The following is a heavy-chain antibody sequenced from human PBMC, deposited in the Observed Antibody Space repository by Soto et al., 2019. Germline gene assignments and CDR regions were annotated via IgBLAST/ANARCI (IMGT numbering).Heavy chain of an antibody. V-gene: IGHV4-39*01. CDR2: IYYVGST. J-gene: IGHJ2*01. Sequence: LQLQESGPGLVKPSETLSLTCTVSNGSISSRYYWGWLRQTPGKGLEWIASIYYVGSTYYSPSLGSRVTIFVDTSNNPFSLRLNPVTAADTAGYYFGRETGGTHWYFDLWGRGTLVT. CDR3: GRETGGTHWYFDL. CDR1: NGSISSRYY. D-gene: IGHD1-7*01.